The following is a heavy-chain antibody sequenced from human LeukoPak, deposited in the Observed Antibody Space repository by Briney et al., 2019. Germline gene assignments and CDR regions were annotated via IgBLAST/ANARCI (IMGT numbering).Heavy chain of an antibody. Sequence: NPSETLSLTCAVYGGSFSGYYWSWIRQPPGKGLEWIGEINHSGSTNYNPSLKSRVTISVDTSKNQFSLKLSSVTAADTAVYYCARVGYCSSTSCYYYYYYMDVWGKGTTVTVSS. V-gene: IGHV4-34*01. CDR2: INHSGST. J-gene: IGHJ6*03. CDR1: GGSFSGYY. D-gene: IGHD2-2*01. CDR3: ARVGYCSSTSCYYYYYYMDV.